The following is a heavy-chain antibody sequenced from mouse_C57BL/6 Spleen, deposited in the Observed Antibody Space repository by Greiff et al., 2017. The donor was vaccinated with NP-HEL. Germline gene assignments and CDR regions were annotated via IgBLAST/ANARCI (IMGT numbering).Heavy chain of an antibody. CDR3: ARYSSDDGGLDD. J-gene: IGHJ2*01. Sequence: VQLQQPGAELVKPGASVKLSCKASGYTFTSYWMPWVKQRPGRGLEWIGRIDPNSGGTTYNEKFKSKATLTVDKPSSTAYMQLSSLTSEDSAVYDCARYSSDDGGLDDWGKGTTLTVSS. D-gene: IGHD3-2*02. CDR2: IDPNSGGT. V-gene: IGHV1-72*01. CDR1: GYTFTSYW.